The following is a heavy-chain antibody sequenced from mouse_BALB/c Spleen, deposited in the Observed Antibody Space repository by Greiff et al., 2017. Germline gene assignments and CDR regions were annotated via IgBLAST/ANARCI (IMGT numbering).Heavy chain of an antibody. CDR2: IDPENGDT. V-gene: IGHV14-4*02. CDR1: GFNIKDYY. D-gene: IGHD1-1*01. J-gene: IGHJ2*01. Sequence: VHVKQSGAELVRSGASVKLSCTASGFNIKDYYMHWVKQRPEQGLEWIGWIDPENGDTEYAPKFQGKATMTADTSSNTAYLQLSSLTSEDTAVYYCNNYGSSYHYWGQGTTLTVSS. CDR3: NNYGSSYHY.